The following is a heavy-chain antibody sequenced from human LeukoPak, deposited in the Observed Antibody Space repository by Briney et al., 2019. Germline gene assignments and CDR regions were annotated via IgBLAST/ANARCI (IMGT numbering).Heavy chain of an antibody. Sequence: GASVTVSCKASGYTFTSYTMNWLRQAPGQGLEWMGCINTNTEKPTYAQGFTGRFVFSLDTSVSTAYLQISSLKAEDTAVYYCARGMSNSPYYFYYYMDVWGKGTTVTVSS. D-gene: IGHD1-1*01. CDR3: ARGMSNSPYYFYYYMDV. CDR1: GYTFTSYT. CDR2: INTNTEKP. J-gene: IGHJ6*03. V-gene: IGHV7-4-1*02.